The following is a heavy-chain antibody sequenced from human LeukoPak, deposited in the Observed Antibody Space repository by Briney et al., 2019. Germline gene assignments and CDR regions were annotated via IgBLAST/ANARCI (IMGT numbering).Heavy chain of an antibody. CDR1: GYTFTSYG. CDR3: ARVAEIAEATADY. CDR2: ISAYNGNT. V-gene: IGHV1-18*01. D-gene: IGHD5-12*01. Sequence: GASVKVSCKASGYTFTSYGISWVRQAPGQGLEWMGWISAYNGNTDYAQKLQGRVTMTTDTSTSTAYLELRSLSSEDTAVYDCARVAEIAEATADYWGQGTLVTVSS. J-gene: IGHJ4*02.